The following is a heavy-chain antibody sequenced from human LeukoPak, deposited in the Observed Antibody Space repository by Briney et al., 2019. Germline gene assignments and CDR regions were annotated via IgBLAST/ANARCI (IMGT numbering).Heavy chain of an antibody. J-gene: IGHJ4*02. V-gene: IGHV5-51*01. D-gene: IGHD3-22*01. CDR3: ARLGFDRSGLSGLHFDF. CDR1: GYTFISHW. CDR2: YSPDASDT. Sequence: GESLKISCQGFGYTFISHWIGWVRQTPEKGLEWMGVYSPDASDTTYSPSFQGRVTISVDKSINTAFLQWDSLRPTDTAVYFCARLGFDRSGLSGLHFDFWGQGSLIIVSS.